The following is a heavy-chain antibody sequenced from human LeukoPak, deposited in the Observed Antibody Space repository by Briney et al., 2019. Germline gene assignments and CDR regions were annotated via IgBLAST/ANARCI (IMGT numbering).Heavy chain of an antibody. CDR1: GFTFSSYA. J-gene: IGHJ4*02. CDR3: ARVAGYSYGLCDY. CDR2: IKQDGSEK. D-gene: IGHD5-18*01. V-gene: IGHV3-7*01. Sequence: GGSLRLSCAASGFTFSSYAMMWLRQAPGKGLEWVANIKQDGSEKYYVDSVKGRFTISRDNAKNSLYLQMNSLRAEDTAVYYCARVAGYSYGLCDYWGQGTLVTVSS.